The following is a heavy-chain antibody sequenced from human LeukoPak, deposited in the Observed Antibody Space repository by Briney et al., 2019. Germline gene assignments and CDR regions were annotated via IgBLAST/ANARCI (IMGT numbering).Heavy chain of an antibody. J-gene: IGHJ4*02. V-gene: IGHV3-13*01. CDR2: IGTAGDT. D-gene: IGHD3-10*01. CDR1: GFDFSRSD. CDR3: ARTRIISGVRGLQMRYFDY. Sequence: SGGSLRLSCAASGFDFSRSDMHWVRQVTGKGLEWVSGIGTAGDTFYPDSVKGRFTISGENGKNSLYLQMSSLRAGDTAVYYCARTRIISGVRGLQMRYFDYWGQGTLVTVSS.